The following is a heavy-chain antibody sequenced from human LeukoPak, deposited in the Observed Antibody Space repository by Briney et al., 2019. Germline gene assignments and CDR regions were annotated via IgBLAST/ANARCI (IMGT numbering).Heavy chain of an antibody. CDR3: ARAGSTDAFDI. Sequence: SETLSLTCTVSGDSISSNSFYWGWIRQPPGKGLEWIGSVYYTGSIFYNPSLKSRVTISVDTSKNQVSLILTSVTAADTAVYYCARAGSTDAFDIWGQGTMVTVSS. CDR2: VYYTGSI. D-gene: IGHD3-10*01. CDR1: GDSISSNSFY. V-gene: IGHV4-39*01. J-gene: IGHJ3*02.